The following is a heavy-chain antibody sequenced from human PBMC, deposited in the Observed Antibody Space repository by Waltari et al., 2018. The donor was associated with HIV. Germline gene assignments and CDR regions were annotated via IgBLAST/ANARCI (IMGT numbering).Heavy chain of an antibody. Sequence: QVQLQESGPGLVKPSETLSLTCPVSVGSFSPSSWRWIRQPPGKGLEWMGYIYYNGGTKYNPSLKNRVTMTIDTSKTQFSLELSSVTTADTAIYYCARDFYGSGIGLSRGRRYFDPWGQGALVTVSS. V-gene: IGHV4-59*01. CDR1: VGSFSPSS. CDR3: ARDFYGSGIGLSRGRRYFDP. CDR2: IYYNGGT. D-gene: IGHD3-10*01. J-gene: IGHJ5*02.